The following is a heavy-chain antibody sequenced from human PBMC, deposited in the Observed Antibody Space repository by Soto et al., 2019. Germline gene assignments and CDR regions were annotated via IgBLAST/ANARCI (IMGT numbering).Heavy chain of an antibody. CDR3: ARVRGGSYGGNSAHYDV. CDR1: GFTFSGFG. D-gene: IGHD4-17*01. Sequence: QVHLVESGGGVVQPGTSLRLSCEASGFTFSGFGMHWVRQTPGKGLEWVAVIWYDGSKEYFADCVKGRFTISRDNSKNALYLQMNSLRAEDSAIYYCARVRGGSYGGNSAHYDVWGQGTLVTVSS. CDR2: IWYDGSKE. J-gene: IGHJ3*01. V-gene: IGHV3-33*01.